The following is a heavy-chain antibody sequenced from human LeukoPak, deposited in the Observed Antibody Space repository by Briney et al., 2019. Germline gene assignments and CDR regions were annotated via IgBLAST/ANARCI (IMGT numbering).Heavy chain of an antibody. CDR2: INPNSGGT. J-gene: IGHJ4*02. CDR3: ARGTTVLLWFGEYNDY. V-gene: IGHV1-2*02. CDR1: GYTFTGYY. Sequence: GASVKVSCKASGYTFTGYYMHWVRQAPGQGLEWMGWINPNSGGTNYAQKFQGRVTMTRDTSISTAYMELSRLRSDDTAVYYCARGTTVLLWFGEYNDYWGQGTLVTVSS. D-gene: IGHD3-10*01.